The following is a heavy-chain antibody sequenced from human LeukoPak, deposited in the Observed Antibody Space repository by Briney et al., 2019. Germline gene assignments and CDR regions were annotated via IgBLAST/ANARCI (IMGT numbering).Heavy chain of an antibody. CDR3: ARIYCGGDCRGYYYHYYMDV. Sequence: SQTLSLTCTVSGGSISSGSYYWSWIRQPAGKGLEWIGRIYTSGSTKYNPSLKSRVTISVDTSKNQFSLKLSSVTAADTAVYCCARIYCGGDCRGYYYHYYMDVWGKGTTVTISS. CDR2: IYTSGST. CDR1: GGSISSGSYY. D-gene: IGHD2-21*02. V-gene: IGHV4-61*02. J-gene: IGHJ6*03.